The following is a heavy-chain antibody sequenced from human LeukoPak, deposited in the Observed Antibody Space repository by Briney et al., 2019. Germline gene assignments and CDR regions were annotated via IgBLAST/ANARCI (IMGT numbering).Heavy chain of an antibody. CDR1: GFTFSSYA. Sequence: QPGGSLRLSCSASGFTFSSYAMNWVRQAPGKGLEYVSGISSNGGSTYFADSVKGRFTISRDNSKNTLYLQMSSLRAEDTAVYYCVKRGSPGTIYYFDYWGQGTLVTVSS. J-gene: IGHJ4*02. V-gene: IGHV3-64D*09. D-gene: IGHD3-10*01. CDR3: VKRGSPGTIYYFDY. CDR2: ISSNGGST.